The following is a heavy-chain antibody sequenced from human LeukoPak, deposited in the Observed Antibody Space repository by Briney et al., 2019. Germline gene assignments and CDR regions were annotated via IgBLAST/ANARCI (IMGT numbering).Heavy chain of an antibody. CDR2: IKSKTDGGTT. V-gene: IGHV3-15*01. Sequence: SGGSLRLSCVASRFSFSNAWMSWVRQAPGKGLEWVGRIKSKTDGGTTDYAARVKGRFLISRDDSKNTLYLQMNSLKTEDTAVYYCTKGGYYGVYWGQGTLVTVSS. D-gene: IGHD3-16*01. CDR3: TKGGYYGVY. CDR1: RFSFSNAW. J-gene: IGHJ4*02.